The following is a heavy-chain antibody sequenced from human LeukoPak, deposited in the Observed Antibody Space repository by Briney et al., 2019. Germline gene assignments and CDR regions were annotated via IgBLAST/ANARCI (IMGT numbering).Heavy chain of an antibody. D-gene: IGHD1-26*01. CDR1: GFTFSSYD. V-gene: IGHV3-23*01. CDR3: AKDCASGSYYD. CDR2: ISGSGGST. J-gene: IGHJ4*02. Sequence: PGGSLRLSCAASGFTFSSYDMSWVREAPGKGLEWVSAISGSGGSTYYADSVKGRFTISRDNSKNTLYLQMNSLRAEDTAVYYCAKDCASGSYYDWGQGTLVTVSS.